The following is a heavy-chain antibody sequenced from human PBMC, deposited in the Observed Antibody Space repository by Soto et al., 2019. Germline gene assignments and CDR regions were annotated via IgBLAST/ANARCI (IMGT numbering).Heavy chain of an antibody. Sequence: QVQLVQSGAEVKKPGSSVKVSCKTSRDTFNKYAFNWVRQAPGQGLEWMGWIIPIFSSRNYAEKFQGRVTITADDSTSTADMELRGLRFEDTAVYYCARGETYLGVWGQGTTVTVSS. J-gene: IGHJ6*02. CDR2: IIPIFSSR. V-gene: IGHV1-69*01. D-gene: IGHD3-16*01. CDR1: RDTFNKYA. CDR3: ARGETYLGV.